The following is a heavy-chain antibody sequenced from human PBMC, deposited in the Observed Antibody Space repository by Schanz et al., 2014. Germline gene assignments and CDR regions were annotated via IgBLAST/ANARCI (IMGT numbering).Heavy chain of an antibody. CDR3: ARGYSSSVDV. CDR2: ISGSGGST. V-gene: IGHV3-23*01. D-gene: IGHD6-6*01. Sequence: EVQLLESGGGLVQPGGSLRLSCAASGFTFSSYGMSWVRQAPGKGLEWLSAISGSGGSTYYADSVKGRFTISRDNSKNTFYLQMKSLRAEDTAVYYCARGYSSSVDVWGQGTAVTVSS. CDR1: GFTFSSYG. J-gene: IGHJ6*02.